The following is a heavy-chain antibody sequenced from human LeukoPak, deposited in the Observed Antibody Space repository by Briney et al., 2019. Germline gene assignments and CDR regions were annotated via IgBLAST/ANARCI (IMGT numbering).Heavy chain of an antibody. D-gene: IGHD3-22*01. Sequence: PGGSLRLSCAAPGFTFSSYWMSWVRQAPGKGLEWVANIKQDGSEKYYVDSVKGRFTISRDNAKNSLYLQMNSLRAEDTAVYYCARAFDYYDSSGYTRGYFDYWGQGTLVTVSS. J-gene: IGHJ4*02. CDR1: GFTFSSYW. CDR3: ARAFDYYDSSGYTRGYFDY. CDR2: IKQDGSEK. V-gene: IGHV3-7*01.